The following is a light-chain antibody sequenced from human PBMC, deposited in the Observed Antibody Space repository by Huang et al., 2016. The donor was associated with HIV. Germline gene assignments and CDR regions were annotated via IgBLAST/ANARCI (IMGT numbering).Light chain of an antibody. Sequence: EVVMTQSPNTLSVSPGERATLSCRASQSISSNLAWYQQKRGQAPRLLIYRASARAAGVPARFSGSGSGTEVTLTISSLQSEDFAIYYCQQYNNWPPLTFGGGTKVEI. CDR3: QQYNNWPPLT. CDR2: RAS. CDR1: QSISSN. V-gene: IGKV3-15*01. J-gene: IGKJ4*01.